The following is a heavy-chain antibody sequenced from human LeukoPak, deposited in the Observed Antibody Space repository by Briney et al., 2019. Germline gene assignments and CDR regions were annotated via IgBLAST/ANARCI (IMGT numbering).Heavy chain of an antibody. V-gene: IGHV3-48*03. CDR2: ISSSGSTI. J-gene: IGHJ4*02. CDR1: GFTFSSYE. Sequence: PGGSLRLSCAASGFTFSSYEMNWVRQAPGKGLEWVSYISSSGSTIYYADSVKGRFTISRDNAKNSLYLQMNSLRAEDTAVYYCASDVGSGCIDYWGQGTLVTVSS. CDR3: ASDVGSGCIDY. D-gene: IGHD6-19*01.